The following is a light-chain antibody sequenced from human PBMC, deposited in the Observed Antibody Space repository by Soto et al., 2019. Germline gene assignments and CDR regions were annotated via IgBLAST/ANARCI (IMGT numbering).Light chain of an antibody. CDR2: EVS. CDR3: TSYTTSSTHWV. Sequence: QSALTQPASVSGSPGQSITISCTGTSGDVGGYNYVSWYQQHTDKPPKLMIYEVSNRPSGVSNRVSGSRSGNTASLTISEFHAEAEADYYCTSYTTSSTHWVFGGGTKVTVL. V-gene: IGLV2-14*01. J-gene: IGLJ3*02. CDR1: SGDVGGYNY.